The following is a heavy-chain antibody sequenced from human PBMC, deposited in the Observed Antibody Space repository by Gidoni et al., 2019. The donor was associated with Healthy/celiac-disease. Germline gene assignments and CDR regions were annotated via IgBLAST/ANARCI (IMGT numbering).Heavy chain of an antibody. CDR2: INHSGST. CDR1: GGSFSGYY. D-gene: IGHD3-10*01. J-gene: IGHJ4*02. Sequence: QVQLQQWGAGLLKPSETLSLTCAVDGGSFSGYYWSWIRQPPGKGLEWIGEINHSGSTNYNPSLKSRVTISVDTSKNQFSLKLSSVTAADTAVYYCARVFGVTMVRGVSPFDYWGQGTLVTVSS. CDR3: ARVFGVTMVRGVSPFDY. V-gene: IGHV4-34*01.